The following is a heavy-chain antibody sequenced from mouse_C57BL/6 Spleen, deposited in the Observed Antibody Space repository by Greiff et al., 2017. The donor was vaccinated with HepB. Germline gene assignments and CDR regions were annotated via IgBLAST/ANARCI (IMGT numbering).Heavy chain of an antibody. CDR1: GYAFSSSW. J-gene: IGHJ4*01. Sequence: VQLQESGPELVKPGASVKISCKASGYAFSSSWMNWVKQRPGKGLEWIGRIYPGDGDTNYNGKFKGKATLTADKSSSTAYMQLSSLTSEDSAVYFCARDWVLRSSYAMDYWGQVTSVTVSS. V-gene: IGHV1-82*01. CDR3: ARDWVLRSSYAMDY. CDR2: IYPGDGDT. D-gene: IGHD1-1*01.